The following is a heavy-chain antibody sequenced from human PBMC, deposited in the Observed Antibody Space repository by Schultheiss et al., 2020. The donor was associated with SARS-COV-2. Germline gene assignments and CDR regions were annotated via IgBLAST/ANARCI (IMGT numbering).Heavy chain of an antibody. Sequence: ASVKVSCKASGYTFTGYYMHWVRQAPGQGLAWMGRINPNSGGTNYAQKFQGRVTMTRDTSISTAYMELSRLRSDDTAVYDCARDQYYDFWSGYYSYYYYGMDVWGQGTRVTVSS. CDR2: INPNSGGT. J-gene: IGHJ6*02. D-gene: IGHD3-3*01. CDR3: ARDQYYDFWSGYYSYYYYGMDV. CDR1: GYTFTGYY. V-gene: IGHV1-2*06.